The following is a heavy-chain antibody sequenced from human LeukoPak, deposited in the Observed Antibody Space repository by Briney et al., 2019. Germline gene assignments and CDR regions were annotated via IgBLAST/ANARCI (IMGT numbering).Heavy chain of an antibody. CDR1: GGSISSYY. CDR3: ARHVSGYNWNYLHWFDP. J-gene: IGHJ5*02. V-gene: IGHV4-4*09. Sequence: PSETLSLTCTVSGGSISSYYWSWIRQPPGKGLEWIGYIYTSRSTNYNPSLKSRVTISVDTSKNQFSLKLSSVTAADTAVYYCARHVSGYNWNYLHWFDPWGQGTLVTVSS. CDR2: IYTSRST. D-gene: IGHD1-7*01.